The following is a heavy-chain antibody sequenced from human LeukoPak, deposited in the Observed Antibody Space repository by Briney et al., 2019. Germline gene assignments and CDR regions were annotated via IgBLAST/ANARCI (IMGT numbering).Heavy chain of an antibody. CDR2: ISDDGSGK. CDR3: ARELSGSYHFDE. V-gene: IGHV3-30*04. Sequence: PGRSLRLSCEASGFTFTSYAMHWVRQGPGKGPEWVAVISDDGSGKYYADSVKGRFTISRDNSKYTLNLQMNSLRDEDTVVYYCARELSGSYHFDEWGQGTLVTVSS. CDR1: GFTFTSYA. J-gene: IGHJ4*02. D-gene: IGHD3-10*01.